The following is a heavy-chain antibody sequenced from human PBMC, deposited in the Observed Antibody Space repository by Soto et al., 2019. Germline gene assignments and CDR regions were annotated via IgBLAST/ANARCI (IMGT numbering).Heavy chain of an antibody. J-gene: IGHJ5*02. V-gene: IGHV5-51*01. CDR3: ARGYCTTNICDPWFDP. CDR1: GYSFTSYW. CDR2: IYPGDSDT. D-gene: IGHD2-8*01. Sequence: AGESLKISCTGVGYSFTSYWIGWVRQMPGKGLEWMGIIYPGDSDTRYSPSFQGQVTISADKSISTVYLQWSSLKASDTAMYYCARGYCTTNICDPWFDPWGQGTLVTVSS.